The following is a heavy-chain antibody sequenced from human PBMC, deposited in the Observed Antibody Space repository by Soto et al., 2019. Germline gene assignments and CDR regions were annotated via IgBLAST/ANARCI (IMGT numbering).Heavy chain of an antibody. Sequence: GGSVRLSCAASGFTFSSYAMSWVRQAPGKGLEWVSAISGSGGSTYYADSVKGRFTISRDNSKNTLYLQMNSLRAEDTAVYYCAKVDHGQQLVNYFDYWGQGTLVTVSS. CDR1: GFTFSSYA. D-gene: IGHD6-13*01. V-gene: IGHV3-23*01. CDR3: AKVDHGQQLVNYFDY. J-gene: IGHJ4*02. CDR2: ISGSGGST.